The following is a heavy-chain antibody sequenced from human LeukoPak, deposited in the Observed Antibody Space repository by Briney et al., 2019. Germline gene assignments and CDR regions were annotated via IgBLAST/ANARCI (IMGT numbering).Heavy chain of an antibody. CDR2: ISANNGNT. V-gene: IGHV1-18*01. Sequence: ASVKVSCKASGYTFTSYGMSWVGQAPGQGLEWMGWISANNGNTNYAEKLQGRVTMTRDTSTSTAYMELRRLRSDDTAVYYCARDLPRLVGARRATDDWGQGTLVTASS. J-gene: IGHJ4*02. CDR3: ARDLPRLVGARRATDD. CDR1: GYTFTSYG. D-gene: IGHD1-26*01.